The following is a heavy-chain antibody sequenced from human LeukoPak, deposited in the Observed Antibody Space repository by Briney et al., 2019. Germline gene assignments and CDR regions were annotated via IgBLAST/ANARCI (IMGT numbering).Heavy chain of an antibody. J-gene: IGHJ4*02. CDR2: ISSTSSTI. V-gene: IGHV3-48*01. Sequence: GGSLRLSCAASGFTFSSYNMNWVRQAPGKGLEWVSYISSTSSTIYYADSVKGRFTISRDNAKNSLYLQMNSLRAEDTAVYYCAREHALGDFWGQGSLVTVSS. D-gene: IGHD2-2*01. CDR3: AREHALGDF. CDR1: GFTFSSYN.